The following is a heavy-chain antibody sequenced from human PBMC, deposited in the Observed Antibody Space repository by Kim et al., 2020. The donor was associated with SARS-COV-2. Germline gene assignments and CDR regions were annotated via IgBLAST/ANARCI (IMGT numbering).Heavy chain of an antibody. V-gene: IGHV4-31*02. D-gene: IGHD2-8*02. Sequence: TYHNPSPKSRFTISVDTSKNQFSLKLSSVTASDTAVYYCARCGDTGGMDVWGQGTTVTVSS. CDR2: T. J-gene: IGHJ6*02. CDR3: ARCGDTGGMDV.